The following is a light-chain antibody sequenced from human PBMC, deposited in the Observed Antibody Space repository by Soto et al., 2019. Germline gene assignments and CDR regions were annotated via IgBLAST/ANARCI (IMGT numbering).Light chain of an antibody. CDR1: SSDVGGHNY. J-gene: IGLJ2*01. V-gene: IGLV2-14*01. CDR2: DVS. CDR3: SSYTSSSTYVV. Sequence: QSVLTQPASVSGSPGQSITISCTGTSSDVGGHNYVSWYQQHPGKAPKLMIYDVSNRPSGVSNRFSGSKSGNTASLTISGLQAEDEADYYCSSYTSSSTYVVFGGGTKLTVL.